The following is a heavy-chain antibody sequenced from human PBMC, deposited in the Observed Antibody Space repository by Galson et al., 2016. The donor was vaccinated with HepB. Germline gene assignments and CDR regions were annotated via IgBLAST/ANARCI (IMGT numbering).Heavy chain of an antibody. CDR3: ARAKGGTPWYFDF. V-gene: IGHV4-38-2*02. J-gene: IGHJ4*02. D-gene: IGHD3-16*01. CDR1: GFSITSHYY. Sequence: SETLSPTCSVSGFSITSHYYWSWIRQPPGRGLAWIATIHHTGTTYYDSFLKSRSTISVDPSENQFSLKLNSVTAVDTAVSFCARAKGGTPWYFDFWGQGILVTVSS. CDR2: IHHTGTT.